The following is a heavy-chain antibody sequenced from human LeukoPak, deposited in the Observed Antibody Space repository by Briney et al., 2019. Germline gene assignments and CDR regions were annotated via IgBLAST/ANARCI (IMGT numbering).Heavy chain of an antibody. CDR1: GFTFSSYA. V-gene: IGHV3-23*01. D-gene: IGHD3-22*01. CDR3: AKVGRYYDSSGYDAFDI. CDR2: ISGSGGST. J-gene: IGHJ3*02. Sequence: PGGSLRLSCAASGFTFSSYAMSWVRQAPGKGLEWVSAISGSGGSTYYADSVKGRFTISRDNSKNTLYLQMNSLRAEDTAVYYCAKVGRYYDSSGYDAFDIWGQGTMVTVSS.